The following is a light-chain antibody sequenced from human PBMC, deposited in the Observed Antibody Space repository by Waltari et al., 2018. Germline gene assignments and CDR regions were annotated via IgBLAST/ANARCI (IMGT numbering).Light chain of an antibody. J-gene: IGLJ2*01. V-gene: IGLV5-45*01. Sequence: PMLTQPASLSASPGASASLTCTFSGGINVAGYHIHWYQQKPGSPPRYLLRYKSDSDKGQGSGVPSRFSGSKDASANTGILRISGLQSEDEADYYCAIGHSSGPLFGGGTRLTVL. CDR1: GGINVAGYH. CDR3: AIGHSSGPL. CDR2: YKSDSDK.